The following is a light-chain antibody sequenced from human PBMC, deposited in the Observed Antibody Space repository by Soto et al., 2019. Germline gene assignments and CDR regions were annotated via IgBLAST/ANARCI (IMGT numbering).Light chain of an antibody. CDR1: SSNIGNNY. Sequence: QSVLTQPPSVSAAPGQKVTISCSGSSSNIGNNYVSWYQQLPGTAPKLLIYDNNKRPSGIPDRFSGSKSGTSATLGITGLQTGDEADYYCGTWDSILSAYVFGTGTK. CDR2: DNN. V-gene: IGLV1-51*01. J-gene: IGLJ1*01. CDR3: GTWDSILSAYV.